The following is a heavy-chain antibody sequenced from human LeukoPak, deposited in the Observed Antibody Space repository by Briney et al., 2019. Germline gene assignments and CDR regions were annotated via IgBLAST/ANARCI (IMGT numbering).Heavy chain of an antibody. CDR1: GGSISSYY. Sequence: ASETLSLTCTVSGGSISSYYWSWIRQPPGKGLEWIGYIYYSGSTNYNPSLKSRVTISVDTSKNQFSLKLSSVTAADTAVYYCARSHYYDSSGYYRDAFDIWGQGTMVIVSS. V-gene: IGHV4-59*01. J-gene: IGHJ3*02. CDR3: ARSHYYDSSGYYRDAFDI. D-gene: IGHD3-22*01. CDR2: IYYSGST.